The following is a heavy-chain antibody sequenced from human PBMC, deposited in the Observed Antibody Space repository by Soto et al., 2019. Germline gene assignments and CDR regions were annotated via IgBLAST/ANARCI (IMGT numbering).Heavy chain of an antibody. CDR1: GFTFSSYS. J-gene: IGHJ4*02. D-gene: IGHD2-21*02. CDR3: ARDSGDYGIDY. V-gene: IGHV3-48*01. Sequence: GGSLRLSCAASGFTFSSYSVNWVRQAPGKGLEWVSYISSSSSTIYYADSVKGRFTISRDNAKNSLYLQMNSLRAEDTAVYYCARDSGDYGIDYWGQGTLVTVSS. CDR2: ISSSSSTI.